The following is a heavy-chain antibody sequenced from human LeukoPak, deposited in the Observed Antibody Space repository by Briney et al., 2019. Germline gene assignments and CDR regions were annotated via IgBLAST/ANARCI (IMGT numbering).Heavy chain of an antibody. V-gene: IGHV1-8*01. Sequence: ASVKVSCKASGYTFTSYDINWVRPATGQGLEWMGWMNPNSGNTGYAQKFQGRATMTRNTSISTAYMELSSLRSEDTAVYYCARGQGYCSGGSCYYYYYYMDVWGKGTTVTVSS. J-gene: IGHJ6*03. CDR3: ARGQGYCSGGSCYYYYYYMDV. CDR2: MNPNSGNT. CDR1: GYTFTSYD. D-gene: IGHD2-15*01.